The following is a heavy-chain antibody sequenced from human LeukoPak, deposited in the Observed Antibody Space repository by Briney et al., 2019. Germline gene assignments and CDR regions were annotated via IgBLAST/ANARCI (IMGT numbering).Heavy chain of an antibody. CDR1: GGSISSYY. D-gene: IGHD4-23*01. V-gene: IGHV4-59*01. CDR3: ARAMVTRRAFDI. Sequence: SETLSLTCTVSGGSISSYYWSWIRQPPGKGLEWIGYIYYSGSTNYNSSLKSRVTISVDTSKNQFSLKLSSVTAADTAVYYCARAMVTRRAFDIWGQGTIVTVSS. J-gene: IGHJ3*02. CDR2: IYYSGST.